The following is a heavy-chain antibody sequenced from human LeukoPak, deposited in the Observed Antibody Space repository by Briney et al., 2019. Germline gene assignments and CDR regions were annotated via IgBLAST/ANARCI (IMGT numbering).Heavy chain of an antibody. CDR3: ARGRVGATQDY. D-gene: IGHD1-26*01. J-gene: IGHJ4*02. CDR1: GLTFSSYW. V-gene: IGHV3-74*01. Sequence: PGGSLRLSCAASGLTFSSYWMHWVRQAPGKGLVWVSRINSDGSSTSYVDSVKGRFTISRDNAKNTLYLQMNSLRAENTAVYYCARGRVGATQDYWGQGTLVTVSS. CDR2: INSDGSST.